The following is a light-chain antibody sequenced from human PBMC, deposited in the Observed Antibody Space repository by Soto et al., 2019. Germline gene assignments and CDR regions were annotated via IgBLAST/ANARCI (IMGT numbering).Light chain of an antibody. CDR2: PAS. CDR1: QSISSY. J-gene: IGKJ5*01. CDR3: QQSYSAPIT. V-gene: IGKV1-39*01. Sequence: DIQMTQSPSSLSASVGDRVTITCRASQSISSYLNWYQQKPGKAPKFLIFPASSLQSGVPSRFSGSGSGTDFTLTISSLQPEDFATYYCQQSYSAPITFGQGTRLEI.